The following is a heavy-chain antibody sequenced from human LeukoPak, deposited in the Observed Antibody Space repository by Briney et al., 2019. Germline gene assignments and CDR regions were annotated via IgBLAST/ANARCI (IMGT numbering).Heavy chain of an antibody. CDR3: ARDVPVVVAATPRPSSNWFDP. CDR1: GGSFSGYY. Sequence: KPSETLSLTCAVYGGSFSGYYWSWIRQPPGKGLEWIGEIKHSARTNYNPSPKSRVTISVDTSKNQSSLKLSSVTAADTAVYYCARDVPVVVAATPRPSSNWFDPWGQGTLVTVSS. V-gene: IGHV4-34*01. CDR2: IKHSART. D-gene: IGHD2-15*01. J-gene: IGHJ5*02.